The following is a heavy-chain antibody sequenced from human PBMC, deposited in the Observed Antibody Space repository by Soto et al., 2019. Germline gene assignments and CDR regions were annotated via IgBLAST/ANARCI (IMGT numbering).Heavy chain of an antibody. CDR1: EFTYSYYA. D-gene: IGHD3-10*01. CDR3: AKVLGEYNEPHYFDY. Sequence: QVQLVESGGGVVQPGGSLRLSCAASEFTYSYYAMHWVRQAPGKGLEWVAFISYDRTTKYYVDSVKGRFTISRDNSKNTLYLQMNSLRAEDSAVYYCAKVLGEYNEPHYFDYWGQGTLVTVSS. V-gene: IGHV3-30*18. J-gene: IGHJ4*02. CDR2: ISYDRTTK.